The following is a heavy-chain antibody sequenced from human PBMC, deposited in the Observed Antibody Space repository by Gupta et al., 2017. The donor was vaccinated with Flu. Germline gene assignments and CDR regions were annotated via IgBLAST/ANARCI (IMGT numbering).Heavy chain of an antibody. Sequence: QAPGRALEWLAHILSNAEKSYMTSLRSRLTISQDIAQNQVVLTLTSVDPLDTATYYCARTKKYTITTFDAIDVWGPGTTVTVSS. CDR2: ILSNAEK. CDR3: ARTKKYTITTFDAIDV. J-gene: IGHJ6*02. D-gene: IGHD5-12*01. V-gene: IGHV2-26*01.